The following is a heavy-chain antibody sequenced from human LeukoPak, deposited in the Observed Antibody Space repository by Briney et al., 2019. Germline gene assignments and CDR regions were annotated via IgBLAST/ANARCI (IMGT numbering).Heavy chain of an antibody. Sequence: PGGSLRLSCAASGFTFSSYAMSWVRQAPGKGLEWVSAISGSGGSTYYADSVKGRFTISRDNSKNTLYLQMNSLRAEDTAVYYCAKGGPRMIVVVKVTLFYAFDIWGQGTMVTVSS. CDR1: GFTFSSYA. J-gene: IGHJ3*02. D-gene: IGHD3-22*01. V-gene: IGHV3-23*01. CDR3: AKGGPRMIVVVKVTLFYAFDI. CDR2: ISGSGGST.